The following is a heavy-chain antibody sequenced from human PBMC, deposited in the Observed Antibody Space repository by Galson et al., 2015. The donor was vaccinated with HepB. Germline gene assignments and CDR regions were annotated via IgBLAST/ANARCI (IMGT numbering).Heavy chain of an antibody. J-gene: IGHJ4*02. CDR1: GFTFSSYW. D-gene: IGHD2-8*01. Sequence: SLRLSCAASGFTFSSYWVHWVRQAPGKGPVWVSRISSDGSSISYADSVKGRFTTSRDNAKNTLYLQMNSLRAEDTAVYYCAKLIHFPGIGVDSWGQGTLVTVSS. CDR2: ISSDGSSI. CDR3: AKLIHFPGIGVDS. V-gene: IGHV3-74*01.